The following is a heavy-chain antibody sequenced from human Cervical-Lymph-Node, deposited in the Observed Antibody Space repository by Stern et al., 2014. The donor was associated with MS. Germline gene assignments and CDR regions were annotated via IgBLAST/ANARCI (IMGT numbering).Heavy chain of an antibody. CDR3: ARDEPDSSGLASFDY. J-gene: IGHJ4*02. CDR2: INSDGSRT. Sequence: QLVESGGGLVQPGGSLRLSCVVSGFTFSTYWMHWVRQAPGKGLVWVSRINSDGSRTSYADSVKGRFTISRDNAKNTLYLQMNSLRAEDTAVYYCARDEPDSSGLASFDYWGQGTLVPVSS. CDR1: GFTFSTYW. V-gene: IGHV3-74*01. D-gene: IGHD6-19*01.